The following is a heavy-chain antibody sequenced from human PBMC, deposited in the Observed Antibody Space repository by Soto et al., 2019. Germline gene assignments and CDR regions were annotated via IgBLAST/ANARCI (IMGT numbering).Heavy chain of an antibody. CDR3: ARHKITGTTKPGNYYYMDV. CDR1: GYSFTSYW. CDR2: IYPGDSDT. V-gene: IGHV5-51*01. D-gene: IGHD1-7*01. Sequence: GESLKISCKGSGYSFTSYWIGWVRQMPGKGLEWMGIIYPGDSDTRYSPSFQGQVTISADKSISTAYLQWSSLKASDTAMYYCARHKITGTTKPGNYYYMDVWGKGTTVTVSS. J-gene: IGHJ6*03.